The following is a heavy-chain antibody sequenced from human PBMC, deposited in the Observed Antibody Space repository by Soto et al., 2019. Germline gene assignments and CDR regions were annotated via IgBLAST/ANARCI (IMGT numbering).Heavy chain of an antibody. CDR2: ISYDGSNK. CDR1: GFTFSSYG. V-gene: IGHV3-30*03. Sequence: GGSLRLSCAASGFTFSSYGMHWVRQAPGKGLEWVAVISYDGSNKYYADSVKGRFTISRDNSKNTLYLQMNSLRAEDTAVYYCASPPGYSYGLTIDYWGQGTLVTVSS. J-gene: IGHJ4*02. CDR3: ASPPGYSYGLTIDY. D-gene: IGHD5-18*01.